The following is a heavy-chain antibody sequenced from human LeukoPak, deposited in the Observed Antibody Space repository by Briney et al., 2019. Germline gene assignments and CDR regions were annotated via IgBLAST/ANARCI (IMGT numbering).Heavy chain of an antibody. CDR1: GFTFSNYG. J-gene: IGHJ6*03. V-gene: IGHV3-30*02. D-gene: IGHD2-2*01. CDR2: MRYDGSNT. CDR3: AKDVLPAAWPYYMDV. Sequence: GGSLRLSCAASGFTFSNYGMHWVRQAPGKGLEWVAFMRYDGSNTYYADSVKGRFTISRDNSKNTLYLLMNSLRAEATAVYYCAKDVLPAAWPYYMDVWGKGTTVTVSS.